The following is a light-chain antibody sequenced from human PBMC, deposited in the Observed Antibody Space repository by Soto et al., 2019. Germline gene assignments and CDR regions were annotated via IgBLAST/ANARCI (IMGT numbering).Light chain of an antibody. J-gene: IGKJ5*01. Sequence: DIQMTQSPSSLSASVGDRVTLTCRSIHSISNYLNWYQQKARTAPKLLIYAATTLQRGVPSRFSGSASGTDFTLTITSLQPEDFAIYFCQQSYNIPPTFGQGTRLEIK. V-gene: IGKV1-39*01. CDR2: AAT. CDR3: QQSYNIPPT. CDR1: HSISNY.